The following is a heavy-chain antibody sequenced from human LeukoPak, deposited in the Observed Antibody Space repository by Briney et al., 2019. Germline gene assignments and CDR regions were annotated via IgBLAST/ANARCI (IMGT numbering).Heavy chain of an antibody. CDR1: SGSTSGYY. Sequence: SETLSLTCSVSSGSTSGYYWNWIRQPPGKGLEWIGYIYYAGGTNYNPTLSGRVTISLDTSKNRLSLNLSSVTAADTAVYYCARSGLSGSGRKRRAYFDYWGQGALVTVSS. J-gene: IGHJ4*02. V-gene: IGHV4-59*01. D-gene: IGHD3-10*01. CDR2: IYYAGGT. CDR3: ARSGLSGSGRKRRAYFDY.